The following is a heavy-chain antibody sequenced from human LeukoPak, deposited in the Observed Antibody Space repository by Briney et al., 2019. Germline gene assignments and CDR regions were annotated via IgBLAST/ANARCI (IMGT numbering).Heavy chain of an antibody. CDR3: ASGQVVTANLYY. D-gene: IGHD2-21*02. CDR2: IRYDGSNK. Sequence: GGSLRLSCAASGFTFSSYGMHWVRQAPGKGLEWVAFIRYDGSNKYYADSVKGRFTISRDNSKNTLYLQMNSLRAEDTAVYYCASGQVVTANLYYWGQGTLVTVSS. V-gene: IGHV3-30*02. J-gene: IGHJ4*02. CDR1: GFTFSSYG.